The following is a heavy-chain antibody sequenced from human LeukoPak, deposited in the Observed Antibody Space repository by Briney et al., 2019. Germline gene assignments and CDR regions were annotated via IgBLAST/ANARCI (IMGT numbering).Heavy chain of an antibody. CDR1: GGTFSSYA. V-gene: IGHV1-69*13. J-gene: IGHJ6*02. D-gene: IGHD2-2*01. Sequence: SVKVSCKASGGTFSSYAISWVRQAPGQGLEWMGGIIPIFGTANYAQKFQGRVTITADESTGTAYMELSSLRSEDTAVYYCARFLQLPTPDYGMDVWGQGTTVTVSS. CDR3: ARFLQLPTPDYGMDV. CDR2: IIPIFGTA.